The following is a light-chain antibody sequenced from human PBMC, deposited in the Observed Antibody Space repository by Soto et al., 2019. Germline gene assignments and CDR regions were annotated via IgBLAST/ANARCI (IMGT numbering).Light chain of an antibody. Sequence: EIVLTQSPGTLSLSPGESATLSCRASQNIISSYLAWYQQKPGQAPRLLIYGASSRATGIPDRFSGSGSGTDFTLTISRLEPEDVAVYYCQQYGSLPRTFGQGTKVYIK. V-gene: IGKV3-20*01. J-gene: IGKJ1*01. CDR1: QNIISSY. CDR2: GAS. CDR3: QQYGSLPRT.